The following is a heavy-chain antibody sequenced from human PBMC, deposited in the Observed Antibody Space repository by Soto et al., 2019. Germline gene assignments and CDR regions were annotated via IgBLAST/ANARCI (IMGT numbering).Heavy chain of an antibody. D-gene: IGHD6-19*01. V-gene: IGHV1-69*13. J-gene: IGHJ5*02. CDR2: IIPIFGTA. CDR3: ARDSSGRGWFDP. CDR1: GGTFSSYA. Sequence: GASVKVSCKASGGTFSSYAISWVRQAPGQGLEWMGGIIPIFGTANYAQKLQGRVTITADESTSTAYMELSSLRSEDTAVYYCARDSSGRGWFDPWGQGTLVTVSS.